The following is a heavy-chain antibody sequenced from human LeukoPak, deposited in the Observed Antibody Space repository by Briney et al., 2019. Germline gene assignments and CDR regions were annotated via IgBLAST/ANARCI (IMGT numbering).Heavy chain of an antibody. CDR1: GYPFTGYY. Sequence: ASVKVSCKASGYPFTGYYVHWVRQAPGQGLEWMGWINPKSGGTNYAQKFQGWVTMTRDTSISTAYMELSRLRSDDTAVYYCARDIDGMDVWGQGTTVTVSS. D-gene: IGHD3-16*02. J-gene: IGHJ6*02. CDR3: ARDIDGMDV. CDR2: INPKSGGT. V-gene: IGHV1-2*04.